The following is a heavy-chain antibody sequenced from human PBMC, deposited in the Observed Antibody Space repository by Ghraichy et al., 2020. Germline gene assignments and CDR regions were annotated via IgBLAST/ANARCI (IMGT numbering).Heavy chain of an antibody. CDR3: ARIRGARLQIVHYYYYGMDV. V-gene: IGHV4-34*01. CDR1: GGSFSGYY. J-gene: IGHJ6*02. CDR2: INHSGST. D-gene: IGHD4-11*01. Sequence: SETLSLTCAVYGGSFSGYYWSWIRQPPGKGLEWIGEINHSGSTNYNPSLKSRVTISVDTSKNQFSLKLSSVTAADTAVYYCARIRGARLQIVHYYYYGMDVWGQGTTVTVSS.